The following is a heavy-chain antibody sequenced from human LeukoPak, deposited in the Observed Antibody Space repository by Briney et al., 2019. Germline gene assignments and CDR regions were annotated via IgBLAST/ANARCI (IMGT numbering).Heavy chain of an antibody. CDR1: GYTFTSYD. CDR2: MNPNSGNT. D-gene: IGHD3-3*01. J-gene: IGHJ5*02. CDR3: ARDFDFWSGYYTNWFDP. Sequence: ASVKVSCKASGYTFTSYDINWVRQATGQGLEWMGWMNPNSGNTGYAQKFQGRVTITRNTSISTAYMELSSLRSEDTAVYYCARDFDFWSGYYTNWFDPWGQGTLVTVSS. V-gene: IGHV1-8*03.